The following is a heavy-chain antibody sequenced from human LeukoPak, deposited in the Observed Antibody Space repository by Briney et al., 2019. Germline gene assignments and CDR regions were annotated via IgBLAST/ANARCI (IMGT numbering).Heavy chain of an antibody. V-gene: IGHV1-69*13. CDR1: GYTFTSYG. CDR2: IIPIFGTA. CDR3: ARVARPRYCSSTSCSGPFDY. D-gene: IGHD2-2*01. J-gene: IGHJ4*02. Sequence: ASVKVSCKASGYTFTSYGISWVRQAPGQGLEWMGGIIPIFGTANYAQKFQGRVTITADESTSTAYMELSSLRSEDTAVYYCARVARPRYCSSTSCSGPFDYWGQGTLVTVSS.